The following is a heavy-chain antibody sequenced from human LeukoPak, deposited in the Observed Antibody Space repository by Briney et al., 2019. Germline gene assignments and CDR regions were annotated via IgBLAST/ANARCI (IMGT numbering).Heavy chain of an antibody. V-gene: IGHV5-51*01. D-gene: IGHD3-22*01. CDR1: GYSFTSYW. CDR3: ARPLRHYYDGSGYYYFDY. Sequence: PGESLKISCKGSGYSFTSYWIGWVRQMPGKGLEWMGIIYPGDSDTRYSPSFQGQVTISVDKSISTAYLQWSSLRASDTAMYYCARPLRHYYDGSGYYYFDYWGQGTTVTVSS. CDR2: IYPGDSDT. J-gene: IGHJ4*03.